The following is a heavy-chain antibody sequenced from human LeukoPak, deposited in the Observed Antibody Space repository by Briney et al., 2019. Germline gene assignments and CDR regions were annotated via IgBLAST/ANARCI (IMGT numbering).Heavy chain of an antibody. J-gene: IGHJ4*02. CDR1: GFTFNTHG. CDR2: IWFDGSVK. V-gene: IGHV3-33*06. Sequence: GGSLRLSCAASGFTFNTHGMHWVRQAPGKGLEWVAAIWFDGSVKHYSDAVKGRFTIPRDNSLNTLYLQMNSLRVEDTAIYYGAKDTAVQFLEPAFWGQGTLVTVSS. CDR3: AKDTAVQFLEPAF. D-gene: IGHD3-3*01.